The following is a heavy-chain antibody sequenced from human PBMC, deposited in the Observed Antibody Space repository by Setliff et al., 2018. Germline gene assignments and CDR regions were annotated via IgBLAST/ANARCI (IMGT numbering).Heavy chain of an antibody. V-gene: IGHV1-18*01. J-gene: IGHJ5*02. Sequence: ASVKVSCKASGYTFTNSGMTWVRQAPGQGLEWLGWISAYSGNTQYAQKVQGRVTMTTDTSTSTAYMELRSLTSNDTAVYYCSRLVRYCTATTCQRASGAETWGQGTPVTVSS. CDR3: SRLVRYCTATTCQRASGAET. CDR1: GYTFTNSG. CDR2: ISAYSGNT. D-gene: IGHD2-8*02.